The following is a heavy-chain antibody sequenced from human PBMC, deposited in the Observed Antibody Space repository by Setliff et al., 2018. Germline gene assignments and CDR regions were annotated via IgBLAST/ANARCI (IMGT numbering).Heavy chain of an antibody. J-gene: IGHJ4*02. Sequence: PGGSLRLSCAASGFTFSSYAMSWVRQAPGKGLEWVSAISGSGGSTYYADSVKGRFTISRDNSKNTLYLQMNSLRAEDTAIYYCAKIWGAYCTGNRCHSDPPHWDNWGQGTLVTVSS. CDR2: ISGSGGST. CDR3: AKIWGAYCTGNRCHSDPPHWDN. V-gene: IGHV3-23*01. CDR1: GFTFSSYA. D-gene: IGHD2-15*01.